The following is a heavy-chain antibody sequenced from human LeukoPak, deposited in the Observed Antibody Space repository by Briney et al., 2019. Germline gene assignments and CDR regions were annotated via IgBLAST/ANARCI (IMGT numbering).Heavy chain of an antibody. D-gene: IGHD3-22*01. CDR2: IYWNDDK. Sequence: SGPTLVNPTQTLTLTCTFSGSSLSTSGVGVGWIRQPPGKALEWLALIYWNDDKRYSPSLKSRLTTTKDTSKNQVVLTMTNMDPVDTATYYCAHRPNYYDSSGYYSYYFDYWGQGTLVTVSS. CDR1: GSSLSTSGVG. CDR3: AHRPNYYDSSGYYSYYFDY. J-gene: IGHJ4*02. V-gene: IGHV2-5*01.